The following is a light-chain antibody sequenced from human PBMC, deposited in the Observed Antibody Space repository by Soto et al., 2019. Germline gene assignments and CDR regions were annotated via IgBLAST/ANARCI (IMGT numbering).Light chain of an antibody. Sequence: EVVMTQSPATLSVSPGERATLSCRASQNVNANLAWYQQKPGQAPRLLIHGASTRATGIPARFSGSGFGTEFILTISSLQSEDFAVYYCQQYNTWLWTFGQATKVEGK. CDR3: QQYNTWLWT. V-gene: IGKV3-15*01. CDR2: GAS. J-gene: IGKJ1*01. CDR1: QNVNAN.